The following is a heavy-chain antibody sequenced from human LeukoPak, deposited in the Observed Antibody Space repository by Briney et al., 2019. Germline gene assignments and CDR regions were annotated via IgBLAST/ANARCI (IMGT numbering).Heavy chain of an antibody. Sequence: GGSLRLSCAASGFTISDSYMSWVRQAPGKGLEWVSVIYTGGITYYADSVKGRFTVSRDDSKNALSLQMNSLRAEDTSIYYCARDRVTSRNYYFDDWGQGTLVTVSS. D-gene: IGHD1-7*01. CDR2: IYTGGIT. J-gene: IGHJ4*02. V-gene: IGHV3-66*01. CDR3: ARDRVTSRNYYFDD. CDR1: GFTISDSY.